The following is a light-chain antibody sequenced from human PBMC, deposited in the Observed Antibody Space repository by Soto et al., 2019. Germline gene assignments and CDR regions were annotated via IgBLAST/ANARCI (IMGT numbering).Light chain of an antibody. V-gene: IGKV3-20*01. CDR2: GAS. Sequence: EIVLTQSPRTLSLSPGESATLSCTASQSVRSNSLAWYQQKPGQAPRLLMFGASGRATGTPPRFSGRGSGKDFNLTISRLEPEDFAVYYCQQYGTSPLTFGGGTKVDI. CDR1: QSVRSNS. CDR3: QQYGTSPLT. J-gene: IGKJ4*01.